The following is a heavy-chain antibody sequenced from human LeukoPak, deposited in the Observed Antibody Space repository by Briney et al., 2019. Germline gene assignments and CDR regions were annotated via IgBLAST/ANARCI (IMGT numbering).Heavy chain of an antibody. Sequence: GGPLRLSCAASGFPQSSYSVNWVRQAPGKGLEGVWSISSSSSYILYAVPVKGRFHISRDNAKNSLYLQMNRLRAEDTAVYYCARDLSAVAGTYYFYYWGQGTLVTVSS. CDR1: GFPQSSYS. CDR3: ARDLSAVAGTYYFYY. D-gene: IGHD6-19*01. V-gene: IGHV3-21*01. J-gene: IGHJ4*02. CDR2: ISSSSSYI.